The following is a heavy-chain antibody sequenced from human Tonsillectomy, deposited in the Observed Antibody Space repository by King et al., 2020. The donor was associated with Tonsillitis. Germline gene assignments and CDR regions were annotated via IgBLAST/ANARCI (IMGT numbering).Heavy chain of an antibody. CDR2: LYDSGTI. J-gene: IGHJ4*02. CDR1: GGSISSSDHY. CDR3: ARSVSGSFDY. Sequence: QLQESGPGVVKPSETLSLTCTVSGGSISSSDHYWAWIRQPPGKGLEWLGYLYDSGTIFSNPSLTSRITKSGGTSGSRVSLKLSSVTAADAAVYFCARSVSGSFDYWGQGALVTVSS. D-gene: IGHD2-15*01. V-gene: IGHV4-39*01.